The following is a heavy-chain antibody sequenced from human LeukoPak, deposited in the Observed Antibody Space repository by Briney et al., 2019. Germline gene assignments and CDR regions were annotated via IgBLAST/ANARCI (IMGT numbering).Heavy chain of an antibody. CDR3: AKPHRDAVVRDWFDP. CDR2: IRYDGSNK. J-gene: IGHJ5*02. CDR1: GFTFSSYG. V-gene: IGHV3-30*02. D-gene: IGHD4-23*01. Sequence: GESLKISCAASGFTFSSYGMHWVRQAPGKGLEWVAFIRYDGSNKYYADSVKGRFTISRDNSKNTLYLQMNSLRAEDTAVYYCAKPHRDAVVRDWFDPWGQGTLVTVSS.